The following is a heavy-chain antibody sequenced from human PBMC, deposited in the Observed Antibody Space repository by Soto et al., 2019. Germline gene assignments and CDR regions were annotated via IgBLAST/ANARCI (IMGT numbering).Heavy chain of an antibody. CDR2: IKGDGSEQ. V-gene: IGHV3-7*01. Sequence: EVQLVESGGDLVQPGGSLRLSCVASGFALSSFWMTWVRQAPGKGLEWVAKIKGDGSEQNYVDSVRGRFTISRDNAKNSEYLQMNSLRVDDTAVYYCTRNQVKADYWGQETLVTVSS. CDR1: GFALSSFW. CDR3: TRNQVKADY. D-gene: IGHD3-22*01. J-gene: IGHJ4*02.